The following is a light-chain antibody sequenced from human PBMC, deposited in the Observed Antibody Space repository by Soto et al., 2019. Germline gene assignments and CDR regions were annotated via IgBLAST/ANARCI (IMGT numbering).Light chain of an antibody. CDR2: GAS. CDR3: QKYDSAPLT. Sequence: DIQMTQSPSSLSASVGDRVTITCRASQGISNNLAWYQQKPGKVPRLLIYGASTLQSGVPSRFSGSGSGTDFTLTISRLQPKDVATYYCQKYDSAPLTFGQGTKVEFK. V-gene: IGKV1-27*01. CDR1: QGISNN. J-gene: IGKJ1*01.